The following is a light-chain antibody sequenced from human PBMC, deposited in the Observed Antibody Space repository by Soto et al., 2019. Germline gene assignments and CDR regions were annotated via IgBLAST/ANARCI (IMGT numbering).Light chain of an antibody. CDR2: DAS. V-gene: IGKV3-11*01. CDR1: QSVSRY. Sequence: EIVLTQSPVTLSLSPGERATLYCRTSQSVSRYLAWYQHKPGQAPRLLIYDASNRATGIPARFSGSGSGTEFTLTISSLQSEDFAVYYCQQYNNWPRWTFGQGTKVDIK. J-gene: IGKJ1*01. CDR3: QQYNNWPRWT.